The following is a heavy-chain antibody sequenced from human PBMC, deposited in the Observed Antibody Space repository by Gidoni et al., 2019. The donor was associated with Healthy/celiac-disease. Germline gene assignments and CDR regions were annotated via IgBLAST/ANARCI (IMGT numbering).Heavy chain of an antibody. CDR2: IYTSGST. Sequence: QVQLQESGPGLVKPSETLSLTCTVSGGSISSYYWSWLRRPAGKGLEWIGRIYTSGSTNYNPSLKSRVTMSVDTSKNQFSLKLSSVTAADTAVYYCARGPEGDYDILTWFDPWGQGTLVTVSS. V-gene: IGHV4-4*07. J-gene: IGHJ5*02. CDR1: GGSISSYY. CDR3: ARGPEGDYDILTWFDP. D-gene: IGHD3-9*01.